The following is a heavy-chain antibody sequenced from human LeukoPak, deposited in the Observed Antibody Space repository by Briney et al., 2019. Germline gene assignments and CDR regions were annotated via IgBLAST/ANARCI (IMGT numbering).Heavy chain of an antibody. V-gene: IGHV3-48*01. Sequence: PGGSLRLSCAASGFTFSSYCMNWVRQAPGKGLEWVLHISSPGSTIYYADSVKGRFTISRDNAKNSLYLQMNSLRAEDTAVYYCARDLGYCTSTSCRYFDFWGQGTLVTVSS. CDR1: GFTFSSYC. CDR3: ARDLGYCTSTSCRYFDF. J-gene: IGHJ4*02. CDR2: ISSPGSTI. D-gene: IGHD2-2*01.